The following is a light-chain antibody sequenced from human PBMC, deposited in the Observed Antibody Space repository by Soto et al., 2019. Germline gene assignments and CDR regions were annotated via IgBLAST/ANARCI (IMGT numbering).Light chain of an antibody. CDR3: SSYTSSSTRV. CDR2: DVS. J-gene: IGLJ2*01. V-gene: IGLV2-14*01. Sequence: QLVLTQPASVSGSPGQSITISCTGTSSDVGGYNYVSWYQQHPGKAPKLMIYDVSNRPSGVSNRFSDSKSGNTASLTISGLQAEDEADYYCSSYTSSSTRVFGGGTKLTVL. CDR1: SSDVGGYNY.